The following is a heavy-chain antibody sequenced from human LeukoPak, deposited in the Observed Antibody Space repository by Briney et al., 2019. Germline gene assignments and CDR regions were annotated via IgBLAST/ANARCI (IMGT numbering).Heavy chain of an antibody. V-gene: IGHV5-51*01. D-gene: IGHD4-17*01. Sequence: GESLKISCEGSGYSFTTYWIGWVRQMPGRGLEWMGIIYPGDSDTRYSPSFQGQVTISVDKSIGTAYLQWSSLKASDTAMYYCARSNDYGYYFDYWGQGTLVTVSS. CDR3: ARSNDYGYYFDY. CDR2: IYPGDSDT. J-gene: IGHJ4*02. CDR1: GYSFTTYW.